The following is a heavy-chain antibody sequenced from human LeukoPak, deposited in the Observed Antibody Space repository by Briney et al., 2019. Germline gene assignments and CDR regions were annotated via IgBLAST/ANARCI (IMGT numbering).Heavy chain of an antibody. V-gene: IGHV3-23*01. CDR3: ARGVNGSGSQLDY. CDR2: ISGSGGST. D-gene: IGHD3-10*01. Sequence: PGGSLRLSCAASGFTFSSYAMSWVRQAPGKGLEWVSAISGSGGSTYYADSVKGRFTISRDNSKNTLYLQMNSLRAEDTAVYYCARGVNGSGSQLDYWGQGTLVTVSS. CDR1: GFTFSSYA. J-gene: IGHJ4*02.